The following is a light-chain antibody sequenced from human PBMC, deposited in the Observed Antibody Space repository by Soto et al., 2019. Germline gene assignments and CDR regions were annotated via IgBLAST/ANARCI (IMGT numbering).Light chain of an antibody. CDR3: QEYTGTSSIS. CDR1: QSFSSW. V-gene: IGKV1-5*03. Sequence: DIQMTQSPSTLSASVGDRVTITCRASQSFSSWLAWYQQKPGKAPKLLIYEVSKLETGVPSRFSGSGSGTEFTLTISSLQPYDFATYYCQEYTGTSSISFGGGTKVEIK. CDR2: EVS. J-gene: IGKJ4*01.